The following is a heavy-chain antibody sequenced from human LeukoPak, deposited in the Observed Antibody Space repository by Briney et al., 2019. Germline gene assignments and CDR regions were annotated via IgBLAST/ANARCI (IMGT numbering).Heavy chain of an antibody. J-gene: IGHJ4*02. V-gene: IGHV3-7*01. CDR1: GFTFSNYW. Sequence: GGSLRLSCVASGFTFSNYWMSWVRQAPGKGLEWVANIKQDGSEKYYVDSVKGRFTISRDNAKNSLYLQMNSLRAEDTAIYYCGPSSWDYWGQGTLVTVSS. CDR2: IKQDGSEK. D-gene: IGHD6-19*01. CDR3: GPSSWDY.